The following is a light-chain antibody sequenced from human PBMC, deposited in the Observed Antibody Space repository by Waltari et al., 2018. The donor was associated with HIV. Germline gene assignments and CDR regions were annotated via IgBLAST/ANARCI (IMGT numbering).Light chain of an antibody. CDR2: EVT. V-gene: IGLV2-8*01. J-gene: IGLJ2*01. CDR3: SSYAGSNNVV. Sequence: QSALTQPPSASGSPGQSVTISCTGTSSDVGASNSVSWYQQHPGKAPKRLISEVTKRPSGVPDRFSGSKSGNTASLTVSGLQAEDEADFYCSSYAGSNNVVFGGGTKLTVL. CDR1: SSDVGASNS.